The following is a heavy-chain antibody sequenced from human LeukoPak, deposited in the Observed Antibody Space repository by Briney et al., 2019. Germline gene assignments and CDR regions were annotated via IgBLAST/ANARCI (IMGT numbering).Heavy chain of an antibody. D-gene: IGHD2-21*02. Sequence: WGSLRLSCAASGFTFSSYAMSWVRQAPGKGLEWVSAISGSGGSTYYAASVKGRFTISRDNSKNPLYLQMNSLRAEDTAVYYCARHIVVVTASFDYWGQGTLVTVSS. CDR2: ISGSGGST. J-gene: IGHJ4*02. V-gene: IGHV3-23*01. CDR3: ARHIVVVTASFDY. CDR1: GFTFSSYA.